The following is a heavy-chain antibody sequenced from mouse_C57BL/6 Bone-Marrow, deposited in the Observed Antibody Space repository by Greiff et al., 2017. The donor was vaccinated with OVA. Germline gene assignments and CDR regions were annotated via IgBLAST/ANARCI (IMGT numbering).Heavy chain of an antibody. J-gene: IGHJ2*01. CDR2: INPNNGGN. Sequence: EVQLQQSGPELVKPGASVKIPCKASGYTFTDYNMDWVKQSHGKSLEWIGDINPNNGGNIYNQKFKGKATLTVDKSSSTAYMELRSLTSEDTAVYYCARYGSPFFDYWGQGTTLTVSS. V-gene: IGHV1-18*01. D-gene: IGHD1-1*01. CDR3: ARYGSPFFDY. CDR1: GYTFTDYN.